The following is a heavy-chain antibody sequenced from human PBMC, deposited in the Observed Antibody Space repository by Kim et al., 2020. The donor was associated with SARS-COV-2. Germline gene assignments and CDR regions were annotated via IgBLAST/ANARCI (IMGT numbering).Heavy chain of an antibody. D-gene: IGHD2-8*01. CDR2: ISYDGSNK. CDR3: AKDGVLMVYAKGYYFDY. CDR1: GFTFSSYG. J-gene: IGHJ4*02. V-gene: IGHV3-30*18. Sequence: GGSLRLSCAASGFTFSSYGMHWVRQAPGKGLEWVAVISYDGSNKYYADSVKGRFTISRDNSKNTLYLQMNSLRAEDTAVYYCAKDGVLMVYAKGYYFDYWGQGTLVTVSS.